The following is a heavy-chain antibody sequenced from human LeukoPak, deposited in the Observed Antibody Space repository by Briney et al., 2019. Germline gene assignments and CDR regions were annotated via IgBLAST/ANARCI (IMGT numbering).Heavy chain of an antibody. CDR3: ARDRGYCSGASCYNVNWFDP. CDR2: IRYDGSYK. Sequence: GGSLRLSCAASGFSLSSYGMHWVRQAPGKGLEWVSFIRYDGSYKYYADSVKGRFTISSDTSKNTLYLQMNSLRAEDTAVYYCARDRGYCSGASCYNVNWFDPWGQGTLVTVSS. D-gene: IGHD2-15*01. CDR1: GFSLSSYG. J-gene: IGHJ5*02. V-gene: IGHV3-30*02.